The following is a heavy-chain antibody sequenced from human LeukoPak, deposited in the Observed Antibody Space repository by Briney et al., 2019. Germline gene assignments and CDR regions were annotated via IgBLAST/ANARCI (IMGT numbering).Heavy chain of an antibody. Sequence: GESLKISCKCSGYSFAIYWIAWVRQMPGKGLEWMGIIYPGDSDTRYSPSFQGQVTISVDTSTTTAYLQWSSLKASDTAMYYCARFHDYAVDYWGQGTLLTVSS. CDR2: IYPGDSDT. CDR3: ARFHDYAVDY. V-gene: IGHV5-51*01. D-gene: IGHD5-12*01. CDR1: GYSFAIYW. J-gene: IGHJ4*02.